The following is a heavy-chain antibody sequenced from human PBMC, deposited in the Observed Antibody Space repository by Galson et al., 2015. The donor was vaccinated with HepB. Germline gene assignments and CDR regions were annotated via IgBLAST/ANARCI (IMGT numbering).Heavy chain of an antibody. D-gene: IGHD3-10*01. CDR1: GGSFSGYY. CDR2: INHSGST. Sequence: TLSLTCTAYGGSFSGYYWSWIRQPPGKGLEWIGEINHSGSTNYNPSLKSRVTISVDTSKNQFSLKLSSVTAADTAVYYCARGTGQKNRLMVRGVIKGSYGMDVWGQGTTVTVSS. J-gene: IGHJ6*02. V-gene: IGHV4-34*01. CDR3: ARGTGQKNRLMVRGVIKGSYGMDV.